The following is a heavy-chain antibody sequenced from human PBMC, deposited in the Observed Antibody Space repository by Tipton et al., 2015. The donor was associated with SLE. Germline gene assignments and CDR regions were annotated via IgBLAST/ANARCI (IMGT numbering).Heavy chain of an antibody. CDR1: GGSISSYY. D-gene: IGHD2-15*01. V-gene: IGHV4-59*01. Sequence: LRLSCTVSGGSISSYYWSWIRQPPGKGLEWIGYIYYSGSTNYNPSLKSRVTISVDTSKNQFSLKLSSVTAADTAVYYCARVGGGWAYDAFDIWGQGTMVTVSS. CDR2: IYYSGST. J-gene: IGHJ3*02. CDR3: ARVGGGWAYDAFDI.